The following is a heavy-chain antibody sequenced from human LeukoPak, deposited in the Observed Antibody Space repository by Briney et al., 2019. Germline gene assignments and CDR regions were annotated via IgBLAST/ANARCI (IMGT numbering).Heavy chain of an antibody. Sequence: GGSLRLSCAASGFTFSSYSMNWVRQAPGKGLEWVSGISGSGIGGRTHYADSVKGRFTISRDNAKNSLYLQMNSLRAEDTALYYCAKAPAVAGNWYFDLWGRGTLVTVSS. V-gene: IGHV3-21*04. CDR3: AKAPAVAGNWYFDL. CDR1: GFTFSSYS. D-gene: IGHD6-19*01. CDR2: ISGSGIGGRT. J-gene: IGHJ2*01.